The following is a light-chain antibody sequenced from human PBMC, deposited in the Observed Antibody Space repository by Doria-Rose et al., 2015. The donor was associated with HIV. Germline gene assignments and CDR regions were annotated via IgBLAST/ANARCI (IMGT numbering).Light chain of an antibody. CDR2: WAS. CDR3: QQYYDTPS. V-gene: IGKV4-1*01. CDR1: QSLLYTSKNY. J-gene: IGKJ3*01. Sequence: DIRMTQSPESLGMSLGERATPNCKSNQSLLYTSKNYLAWYQQKPGQPPKLLIHWASTRQSGVPARFSGSGSGTDFTLTISSLEAEDVAVYYCQQYYDTPSFGPGTTVDIK.